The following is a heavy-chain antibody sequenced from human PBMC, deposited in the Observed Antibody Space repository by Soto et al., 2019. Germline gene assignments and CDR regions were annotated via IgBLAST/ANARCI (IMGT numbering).Heavy chain of an antibody. Sequence: QVQLQESGPGLVKPSETLSLTCTVSGGPVSTSYWSWIRQPPGKGLEWIGWSSDSGSTNYDPSLRSRVTISEDTSKNQFSLELSSVTAADTARYFCAKHRPGLRVFDIWGQGTMVTVSS. D-gene: IGHD2-21*01. V-gene: IGHV4-59*02. J-gene: IGHJ3*02. CDR2: SSDSGST. CDR3: AKHRPGLRVFDI. CDR1: GGPVSTSY.